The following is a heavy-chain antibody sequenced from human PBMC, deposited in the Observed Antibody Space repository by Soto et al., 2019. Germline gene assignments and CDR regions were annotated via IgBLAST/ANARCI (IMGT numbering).Heavy chain of an antibody. V-gene: IGHV1-24*01. D-gene: IGHD4-17*01. CDR3: ATGRSAHDYGDPAFDY. J-gene: IGHJ4*02. Sequence: GASVKVSCKVSGYTLTELSMHWVRQAPGKGLEWMGGFDPEDGETIYAQKFQGRVTMTEDTSTDTAYTELSSLRSEDTAVYYCATGRSAHDYGDPAFDYWSQGTLVTVSS. CDR2: FDPEDGET. CDR1: GYTLTELS.